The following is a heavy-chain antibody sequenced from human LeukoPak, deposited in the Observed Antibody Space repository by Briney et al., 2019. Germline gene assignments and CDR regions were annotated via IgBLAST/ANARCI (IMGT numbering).Heavy chain of an antibody. J-gene: IGHJ3*01. CDR2: LYSDGAT. CDR1: GFTVSSYY. CDR3: ARVAYYRVTADQITDAFDV. Sequence: GGSLRLSCAASGFTVSSYYMNWVRQAPGKGLQWVSILYSDGATYYADSVKGRFTISRDNSKSTLYLQMNSLRAEDTAVYFCARVAYYRVTADQITDAFDVWGHGTVVTVSS. D-gene: IGHD2-21*02. V-gene: IGHV3-66*01.